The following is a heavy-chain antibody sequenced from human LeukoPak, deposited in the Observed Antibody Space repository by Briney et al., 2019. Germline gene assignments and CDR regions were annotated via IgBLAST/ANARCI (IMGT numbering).Heavy chain of an antibody. J-gene: IGHJ2*01. D-gene: IGHD6-6*01. CDR3: ATVTREAARIWYCEL. CDR1: GGSISSGYY. V-gene: IGHV4-61*01. Sequence: SETLSLTCTVSGGSISSGYYWSWIRQPPGKGLEWIAYISYSGSTKYNPSLQNRVTISIDTSKDQFSLKLSTVTAADTAVYFFATVTREAARIWYCELWGRGTLVTVSS. CDR2: ISYSGST.